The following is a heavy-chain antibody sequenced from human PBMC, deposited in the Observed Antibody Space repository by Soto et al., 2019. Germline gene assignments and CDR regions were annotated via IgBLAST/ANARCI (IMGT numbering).Heavy chain of an antibody. CDR3: ARGDNWNDKWPPPAYFDY. D-gene: IGHD1-20*01. Sequence: QVQLVQSGAEVKKPGSSVKVSCKASGGTFSSYPISWVRQAPGQGLEWMGGIIPIFGTANYAQKFQGRVTITADKSTSTAYMELSSLRSDDTAVYYCARGDNWNDKWPPPAYFDYWGQGTLVTVSS. CDR2: IIPIFGTA. CDR1: GGTFSSYP. J-gene: IGHJ4*02. V-gene: IGHV1-69*06.